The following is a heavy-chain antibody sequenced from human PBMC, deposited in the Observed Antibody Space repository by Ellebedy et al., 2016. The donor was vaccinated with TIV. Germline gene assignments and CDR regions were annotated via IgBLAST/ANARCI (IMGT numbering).Heavy chain of an antibody. Sequence: SETLSLTCAVYGGSFSGYYWSWIRQPPGKGLEWIGEINHSGSTNYNPSLKSRVTISVDTSKNQSSLKLSSVTAADTAVYYCASLGVARGSSTGELIWGQGTLVTVSS. J-gene: IGHJ4*02. CDR2: INHSGST. CDR1: GGSFSGYY. CDR3: ASLGVARGSSTGELI. D-gene: IGHD1-26*01. V-gene: IGHV4-34*01.